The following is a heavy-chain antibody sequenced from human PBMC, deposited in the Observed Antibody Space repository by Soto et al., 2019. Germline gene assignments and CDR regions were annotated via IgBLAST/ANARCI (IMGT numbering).Heavy chain of an antibody. Sequence: QVQLQESGPGLVKPSQTLSLTCTVSGGSISSGGYYWSWIRQHPGKGLEWIGYIYYSGSTYYNPSLKSRVTLSVDTSKNQFSLKLSSVTAADTAVYYCARDRKYYYDSSGQSIYYYYYGMDVWGQGTTVTVSS. V-gene: IGHV4-31*03. CDR2: IYYSGST. D-gene: IGHD3-22*01. CDR1: GGSISSGGYY. J-gene: IGHJ6*02. CDR3: ARDRKYYYDSSGQSIYYYYYGMDV.